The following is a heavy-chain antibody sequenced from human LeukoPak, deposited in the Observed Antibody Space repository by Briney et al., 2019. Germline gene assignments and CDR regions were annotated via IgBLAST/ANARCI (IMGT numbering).Heavy chain of an antibody. J-gene: IGHJ6*03. Sequence: GASVKVSCKASGGTFSSYAISWVRQAPGQGLEWTGGIIPIFGTANYAQKFQGRVTITADKSTSTAYMELSSLRSEDTAVYYCAGGVSTVTFPIPGRHYYYYMDVWGKGTTVTVSS. CDR2: IIPIFGTA. V-gene: IGHV1-69*06. CDR3: AGGVSTVTFPIPGRHYYYYMDV. CDR1: GGTFSSYA. D-gene: IGHD4-17*01.